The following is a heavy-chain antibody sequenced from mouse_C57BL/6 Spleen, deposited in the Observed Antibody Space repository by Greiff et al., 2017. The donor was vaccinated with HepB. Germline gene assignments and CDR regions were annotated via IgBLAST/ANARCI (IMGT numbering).Heavy chain of an antibody. D-gene: IGHD1-1*01. J-gene: IGHJ2*01. CDR2: IWSGGST. CDR1: GFSLTSYG. Sequence: QVQLKESGPGLVQPSQSLSITCTVSGFSLTSYGVHWVRQSPGKGLEWLGVIWSGGSTDYNAAFISRLSISKDNSKSQVFFKMNSLQADDTAIYYCARNTAGSSHYFDYWGQGTTLTVSS. CDR3: ARNTAGSSHYFDY. V-gene: IGHV2-2*01.